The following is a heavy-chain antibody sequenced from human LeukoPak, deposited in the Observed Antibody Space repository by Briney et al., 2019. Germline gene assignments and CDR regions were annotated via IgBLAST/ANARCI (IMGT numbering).Heavy chain of an antibody. V-gene: IGHV3-23*01. Sequence: GGSLRLSCAASGFTFSSYAMSWVRQAPGKGLEWVSGISGSGGSTYDADSVKGRSTISRDNAKSSLYLQMNSLRAEDTAVYYCARGAYYYEDWGQGTLVTVSS. CDR1: GFTFSSYA. D-gene: IGHD3-22*01. J-gene: IGHJ4*02. CDR3: ARGAYYYED. CDR2: ISGSGGST.